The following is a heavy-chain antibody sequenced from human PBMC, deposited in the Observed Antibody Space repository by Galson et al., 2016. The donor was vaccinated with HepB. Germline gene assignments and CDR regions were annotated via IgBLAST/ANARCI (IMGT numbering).Heavy chain of an antibody. CDR3: ASGLWFGELSA. D-gene: IGHD3-10*01. CDR1: GFTVSDSY. V-gene: IGHV3-53*01. Sequence: SLRLSCAASGFTVSDSYMTWVRQAPGKGLAWVSTIYSGGTTYYADSVKGRFTTTRDSSENTLDLEMNSLTAEDTALYFCASGLWFGELSAWGPGTLVVVSS. J-gene: IGHJ5*02. CDR2: IYSGGTT.